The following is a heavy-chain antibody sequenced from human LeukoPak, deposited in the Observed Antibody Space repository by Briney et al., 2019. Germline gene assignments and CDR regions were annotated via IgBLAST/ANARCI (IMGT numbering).Heavy chain of an antibody. V-gene: IGHV1-8*01. Sequence: ASVKVSCKASGYTFTSYDINWVRQATGQGLEWMGWMNPNSGNTGYAQKFQGRVTMTRNTSTSTAYMELSSLRSEDTAVYYCARVPTYDFWSGYYTYNWFDPWGQGTLVTVSS. CDR3: ARVPTYDFWSGYYTYNWFDP. CDR1: GYTFTSYD. D-gene: IGHD3-3*01. J-gene: IGHJ5*02. CDR2: MNPNSGNT.